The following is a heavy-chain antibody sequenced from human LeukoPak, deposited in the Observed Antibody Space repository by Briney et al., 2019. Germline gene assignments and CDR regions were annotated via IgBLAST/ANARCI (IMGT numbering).Heavy chain of an antibody. CDR3: AKELSMVRGVIDYYYGMDV. Sequence: PGGSLRLSCAASGFTFSSYAMSWVRQAPGKGLEWVSAISGSGGSTYYADSVKGRFTISRDNSKNTLYLQMNSLRAEDTAVYYCAKELSMVRGVIDYYYGMDVWGQGTTVTVSS. V-gene: IGHV3-23*01. J-gene: IGHJ6*02. CDR2: ISGSGGST. D-gene: IGHD3-10*01. CDR1: GFTFSSYA.